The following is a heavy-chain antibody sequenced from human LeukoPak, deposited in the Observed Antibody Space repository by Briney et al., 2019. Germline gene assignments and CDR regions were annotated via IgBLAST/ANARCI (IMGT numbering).Heavy chain of an antibody. D-gene: IGHD3-10*01. CDR1: GYSFTSYW. CDR3: ARSGNMVRGVTDVRRWFDP. Sequence: PGESLKISCKGSGYSFTSYWIGWVRQMPGKGLEWMGIIYPGDSDTRYSPSFQGQVTISADKSISTAYLQWSSLKASDTAMYYCARSGNMVRGVTDVRRWFDPWGQGTLVTVSS. J-gene: IGHJ5*02. CDR2: IYPGDSDT. V-gene: IGHV5-51*01.